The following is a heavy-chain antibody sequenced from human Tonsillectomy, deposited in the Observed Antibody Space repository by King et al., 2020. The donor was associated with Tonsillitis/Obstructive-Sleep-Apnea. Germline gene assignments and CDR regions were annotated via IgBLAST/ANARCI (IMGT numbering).Heavy chain of an antibody. J-gene: IGHJ6*03. CDR1: GFTFSSFT. CDR3: ARAQRITIFGVVNYYMDV. D-gene: IGHD3-3*01. Sequence: VQLVESGGGVVQPGRSLSLSCAASGFTFSSFTMHWVRQAPGKGLEWVALISYDGSHKYYADSVKGRFTISRDNSKSTLFLQMNSLRAEDTAVYYCARAQRITIFGVVNYYMDVWGKGDTVTVS. CDR2: ISYDGSHK. V-gene: IGHV3-30*01.